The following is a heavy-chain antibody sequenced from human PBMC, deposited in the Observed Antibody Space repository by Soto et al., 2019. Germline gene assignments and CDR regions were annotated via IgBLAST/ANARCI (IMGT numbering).Heavy chain of an antibody. Sequence: QVQLVQSGAEVKKPGSSVKVSCKASGGTFSSYTISWVRQAPGQGLEWMGRIIPILGIANYAQKFQGRVTITADKSTSKTYMELSSLSSEDTAAHYCARDRGGDCSGGSCYSYDAFDIWGQGKMVAVSS. J-gene: IGHJ3*02. CDR3: ARDRGGDCSGGSCYSYDAFDI. V-gene: IGHV1-69*08. CDR2: IIPILGIA. D-gene: IGHD2-15*01. CDR1: GGTFSSYT.